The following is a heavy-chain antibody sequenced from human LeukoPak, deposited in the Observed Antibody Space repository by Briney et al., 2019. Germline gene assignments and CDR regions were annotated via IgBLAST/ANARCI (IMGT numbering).Heavy chain of an antibody. D-gene: IGHD3-10*01. CDR3: ARGGAYTMVRGEAFDI. J-gene: IGHJ3*02. CDR2: IIPIFGTA. CDR1: GYTFTSYY. V-gene: IGHV1-69*13. Sequence: ASVKVSCKASGYTFTSYYMHWVRQAPGQGLEWMGGIIPIFGTANYAQKFQGRVTITADESTSTAYMELSSLRSEDTAVYYCARGGAYTMVRGEAFDIWGQGTMVTVSS.